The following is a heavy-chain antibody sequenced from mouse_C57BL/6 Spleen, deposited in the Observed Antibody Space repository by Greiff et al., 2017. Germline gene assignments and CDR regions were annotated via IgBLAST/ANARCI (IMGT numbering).Heavy chain of an antibody. CDR3: ARNGHYGSSYWYFDV. CDR1: GFSLTSYG. J-gene: IGHJ1*03. D-gene: IGHD1-1*01. V-gene: IGHV2-2*01. Sequence: VQGVESGPGLVQPSQSLSITCTVSGFSLTSYGVHWVRQSPGKGLEWLGVIWSGGSTDYNAAFISRLSISKDNSKSQVFFKMNSLQADDTAIYYCARNGHYGSSYWYFDVWGTGTTVTVSS. CDR2: IWSGGST.